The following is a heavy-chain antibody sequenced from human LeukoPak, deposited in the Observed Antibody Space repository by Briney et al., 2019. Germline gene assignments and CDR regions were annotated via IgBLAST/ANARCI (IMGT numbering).Heavy chain of an antibody. Sequence: SETLSLTCAAYGGSFSGYYWSWIRQPPGKGLEWMGVINHSGSTNYNPSLMSRVTISVDTSKNHFSLKLSSVTAADTAVYYCARRARGYLSSTSCYRFDYCGQGALGTVSS. J-gene: IGHJ4*02. D-gene: IGHD2-2*01. CDR3: ARRARGYLSSTSCYRFDY. CDR2: INHSGST. V-gene: IGHV4-34*01. CDR1: GGSFSGYY.